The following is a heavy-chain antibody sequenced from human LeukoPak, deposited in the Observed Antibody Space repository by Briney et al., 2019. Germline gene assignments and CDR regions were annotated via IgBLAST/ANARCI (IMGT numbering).Heavy chain of an antibody. CDR1: GFTFDDYA. Sequence: PGGSLRLSCAASGFTFDDYAMHWVRQAPGKGLEWVSGISWNSGSTGYADSVKGRFTISRDNAKNSLYLQMNSLRAEDTALYYCAREGRGFGELVYYYYYMDVWGKGTTVTVSS. J-gene: IGHJ6*03. CDR2: ISWNSGST. CDR3: AREGRGFGELVYYYYYMDV. V-gene: IGHV3-20*04. D-gene: IGHD3-10*01.